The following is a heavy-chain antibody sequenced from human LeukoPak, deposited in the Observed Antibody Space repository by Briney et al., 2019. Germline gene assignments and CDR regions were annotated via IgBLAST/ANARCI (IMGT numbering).Heavy chain of an antibody. CDR3: ARAVGRGGGFDY. D-gene: IGHD3-10*01. Sequence: GGSLRLSCAASGFTFSDHYMDWVRQAPGKGLEWVGRTRNKANSYTTEYAASGKGRFTTSRDDSKNSLYLQMNSLKTEDTAVYYCARAVGRGGGFDYWGQGTLVTVSS. V-gene: IGHV3-72*01. J-gene: IGHJ4*02. CDR1: GFTFSDHY. CDR2: TRNKANSYTT.